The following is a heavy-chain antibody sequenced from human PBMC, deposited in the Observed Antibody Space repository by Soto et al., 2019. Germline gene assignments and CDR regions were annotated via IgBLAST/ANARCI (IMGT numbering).Heavy chain of an antibody. D-gene: IGHD2-15*01. CDR1: GFTFSSYG. Sequence: QVQLVESGGGVVQPGRSLRLSCAASGFTFSSYGMHWVRQAPGKGLEWVAVISYDGSNKYYADSVKGRFTISRDNSKNTLYLQMNSLRAEDTAVYYCAKDPSEPDIVVVGWFDPWGQVTLVTVCS. CDR3: AKDPSEPDIVVVGWFDP. CDR2: ISYDGSNK. J-gene: IGHJ5*02. V-gene: IGHV3-30*18.